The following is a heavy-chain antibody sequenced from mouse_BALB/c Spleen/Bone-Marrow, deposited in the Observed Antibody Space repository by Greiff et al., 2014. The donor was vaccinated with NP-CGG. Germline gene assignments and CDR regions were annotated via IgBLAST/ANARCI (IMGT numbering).Heavy chain of an antibody. Sequence: VKLMESGAELVKPGASVKLSCKASGYTFTSYWMHWVKQRPGQGLEWIGEIDPSDSYTNYNQKFKGKATLTVDKSPSTAYMQLSSLTSEDSAVYYCARGLYGNSGYWGQGTTLTVSS. D-gene: IGHD2-1*01. J-gene: IGHJ2*01. CDR3: ARGLYGNSGY. CDR2: IDPSDSYT. V-gene: IGHV1-69*02. CDR1: GYTFTSYW.